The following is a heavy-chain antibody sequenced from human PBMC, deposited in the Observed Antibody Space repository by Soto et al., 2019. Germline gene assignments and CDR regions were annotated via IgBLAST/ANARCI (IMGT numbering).Heavy chain of an antibody. CDR2: INPNSGDT. CDR3: ATRYAFVHH. Sequence: GASVKVSCKASGYTFTGYYMHWVRQAPGQGLEWMGWINPNSGDTDYAQKFQGRVTMTRDTSISTAYMDLSSLTSDDTAVYYCATRYAFVHHCGQRTLVTVSS. D-gene: IGHD3-3*01. J-gene: IGHJ1*01. V-gene: IGHV1-2*02. CDR1: GYTFTGYY.